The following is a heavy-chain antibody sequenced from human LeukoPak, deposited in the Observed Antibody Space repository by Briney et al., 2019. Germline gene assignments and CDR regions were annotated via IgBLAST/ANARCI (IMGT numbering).Heavy chain of an antibody. CDR2: IYSGATT. CDR3: ATVGGSYSNAPDS. J-gene: IGHJ4*02. CDR1: GFTVSSYY. V-gene: IGHV3-53*01. Sequence: PGGSLRLSCAASGFTVSSYYMTWVRQAPGKGLEWVSVIYSGATTYYADSVKGRFTISRDNSKNTLYLQMNTLRAEDTAIYYCATVGGSYSNAPDSWGQGTLVTVSS. D-gene: IGHD3-10*01.